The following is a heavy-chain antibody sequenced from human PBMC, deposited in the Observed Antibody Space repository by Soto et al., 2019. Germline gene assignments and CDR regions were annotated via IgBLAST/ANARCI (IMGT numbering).Heavy chain of an antibody. D-gene: IGHD6-6*01. J-gene: IGHJ5*02. CDR1: GGSFSGYY. CDR3: ARGVVHFSSIAARRIWFDP. Sequence: PSETLSLTCAVYGGSFSGYYWSWIRQPPGKGLEWIGEINHSGSTNYNPSLKSRVTISVDTSKNQFSLKLSSVTAADTAVYYCARGVVHFSSIAARRIWFDPWGQGTLVTVSS. CDR2: INHSGST. V-gene: IGHV4-34*01.